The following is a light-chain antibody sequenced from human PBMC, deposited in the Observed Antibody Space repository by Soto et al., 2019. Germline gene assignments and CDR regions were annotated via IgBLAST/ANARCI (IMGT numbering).Light chain of an antibody. J-gene: IGKJ4*01. V-gene: IGKV3-20*01. CDR2: GAS. CDR3: QQYGSSTLT. CDR1: QSVSSSY. Sequence: DIVLTQSPGTMSLSPGERATLSCRASQSVSSSYLAWYQQKPGQAPRLLIYGASSRATGIPDRFSGSVSGTDVTLTISRLETEDGSVYYCQQYGSSTLTFGGGTKVDIK.